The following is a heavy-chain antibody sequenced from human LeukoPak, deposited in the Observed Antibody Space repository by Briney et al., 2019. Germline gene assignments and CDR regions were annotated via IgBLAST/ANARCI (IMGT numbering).Heavy chain of an antibody. Sequence: SETLSLTCAVYGGSFSGYYWSWIRQPPGKGLEWIGEINHSGSTNYNPSLKSRVTISVDTSKNQFSLKLSSVTAADTAVYYCARRVSSGWAFDYWGQGTLVAVSS. J-gene: IGHJ4*02. CDR3: ARRVSSGWAFDY. CDR1: GGSFSGYY. CDR2: INHSGST. V-gene: IGHV4-34*01. D-gene: IGHD6-19*01.